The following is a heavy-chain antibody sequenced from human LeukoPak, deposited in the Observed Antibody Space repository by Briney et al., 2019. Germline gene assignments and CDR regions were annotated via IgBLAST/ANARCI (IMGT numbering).Heavy chain of an antibody. D-gene: IGHD3-16*01. Sequence: GGSLRLSCSASGFTFSSYEMNWVRQAPGKGLEWISYITGSGDTIYYADSVKGRFTISRDNAKNSLYMQVNSLRAEDTAVYYCARDLVGGDYWGQGTLVTVSS. CDR1: GFTFSSYE. CDR3: ARDLVGGDY. J-gene: IGHJ4*02. V-gene: IGHV3-48*03. CDR2: ITGSGDTI.